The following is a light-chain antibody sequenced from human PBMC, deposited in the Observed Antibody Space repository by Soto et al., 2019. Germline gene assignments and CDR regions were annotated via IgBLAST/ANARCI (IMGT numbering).Light chain of an antibody. CDR3: QQYNNWPPA. J-gene: IGKJ1*01. V-gene: IGKV3-15*01. CDR2: GAS. CDR1: QSVSGN. Sequence: EIVMTQSPATLSVSPGERATLSCRASQSVSGNLAWYQQKPGQAPSLLIYGASTSATAIPARFSGSGSGTEFTLTISSLQSEDFAVYYCQQYNNWPPAFGQGTKVEIK.